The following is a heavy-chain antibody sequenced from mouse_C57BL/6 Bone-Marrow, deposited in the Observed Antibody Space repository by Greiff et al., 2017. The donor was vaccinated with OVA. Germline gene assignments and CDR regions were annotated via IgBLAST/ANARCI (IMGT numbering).Heavy chain of an antibody. CDR2: INPSSGYT. J-gene: IGHJ4*01. CDR3: ARYDYGSSYDAMDY. D-gene: IGHD1-1*01. V-gene: IGHV1-4*01. Sequence: QVQLKESGAELARPGASVKMSCKASGYTFTSYTMHWVKQRPGQGLEWIGYINPSSGYTKYNQKFKDKATLTADKSSSTAYMQLSSLTSEDSAVYYCARYDYGSSYDAMDYWGQGTSVTVSS. CDR1: GYTFTSYT.